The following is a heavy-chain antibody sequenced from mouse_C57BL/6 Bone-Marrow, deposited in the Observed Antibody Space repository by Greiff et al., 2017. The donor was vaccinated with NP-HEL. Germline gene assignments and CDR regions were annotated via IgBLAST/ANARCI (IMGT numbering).Heavy chain of an antibody. Sequence: QVQLQQPGAELVKPVSSLPLSFPASGYTFTSYWMPWVQQSPGQGLEWIGRIHPSDSDTNYNQKFKGKATLTVDKSSSTAYMQLSSLTSEDSAVYYCAIWGLRSYWYFDVWGTGTTVTVSS. CDR1: GYTFTSYW. CDR3: AIWGLRSYWYFDV. D-gene: IGHD2-4*01. V-gene: IGHV1-74*01. CDR2: IHPSDSDT. J-gene: IGHJ1*03.